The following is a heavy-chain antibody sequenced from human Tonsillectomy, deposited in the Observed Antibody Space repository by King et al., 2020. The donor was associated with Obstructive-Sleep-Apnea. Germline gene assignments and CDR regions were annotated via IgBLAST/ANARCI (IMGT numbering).Heavy chain of an antibody. CDR2: ISSNGGST. J-gene: IGHJ5*02. Sequence: VQLVESGGGLVQPGGSLRLSCSASGFTFSSYAIHWVRQAPGKGLEYVSAISSNGGSTYYADSVKGRFTISRDNSKNTLNLQMSSLRAEATAVYYCVKDSVAGGYNWFDPWGQGTLVTVSS. CDR1: GFTFSSYA. CDR3: VKDSVAGGYNWFDP. V-gene: IGHV3-64D*06. D-gene: IGHD3-16*01.